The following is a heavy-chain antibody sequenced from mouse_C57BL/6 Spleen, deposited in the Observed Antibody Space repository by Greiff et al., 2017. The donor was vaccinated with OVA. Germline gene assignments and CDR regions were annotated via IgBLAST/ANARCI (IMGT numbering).Heavy chain of an antibody. J-gene: IGHJ3*01. V-gene: IGHV1-55*01. D-gene: IGHD1-1*01. Sequence: VQLQQPGAELVKPGASVKMSCKASGYTFTSYWINWVKQRPGQGLEWIGDIYPGSGSTNYNEKFKSKATLTVDTSSSTAYMQLSSLTSEDSAFYYCARSDYYVSSYWFAYWGQGTLVTVSA. CDR2: IYPGSGST. CDR1: GYTFTSYW. CDR3: ARSDYYVSSYWFAY.